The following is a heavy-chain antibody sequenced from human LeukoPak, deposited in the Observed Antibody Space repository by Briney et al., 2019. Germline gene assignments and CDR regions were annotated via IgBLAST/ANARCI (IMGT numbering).Heavy chain of an antibody. J-gene: IGHJ4*02. D-gene: IGHD6-13*01. CDR3: ARVPGSSWYNYYFDY. V-gene: IGHV3-74*01. Sequence: HPGGSLRLSCAASGFTFSSYWMHWVRQAPGKGLVWVSRINSDGSSTSYADSVRGRFSISRDNAKNTLYLQMNSLRAEDTAVYYCARVPGSSWYNYYFDYWGQGTLVTVSS. CDR2: INSDGSST. CDR1: GFTFSSYW.